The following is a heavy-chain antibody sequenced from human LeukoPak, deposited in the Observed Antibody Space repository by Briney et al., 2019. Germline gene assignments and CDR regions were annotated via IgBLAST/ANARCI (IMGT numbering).Heavy chain of an antibody. CDR2: INHGGST. Sequence: PSETLSLTCAVYGGSFSGYYWSWIRQPPGKGLEWIGEINHGGSTNYNPSLKSRVTISVDTSKNQFSLKLSSVTAADTAVYYCARSEYYDSSGYKTYYFDYWGQGTLVTVSS. J-gene: IGHJ4*02. V-gene: IGHV4-34*01. D-gene: IGHD3-22*01. CDR1: GGSFSGYY. CDR3: ARSEYYDSSGYKTYYFDY.